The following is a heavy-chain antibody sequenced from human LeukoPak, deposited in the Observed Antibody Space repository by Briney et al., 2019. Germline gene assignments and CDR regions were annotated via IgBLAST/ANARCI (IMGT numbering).Heavy chain of an antibody. CDR3: AKVSEDSGGGPASDAFAS. Sequence: GGSLRLSCAASGFTVSSNYMSWVRQAPGKGLERVSVIYSGGSTYYVDSVKGRFTISRDNSKNTLYLQMNSLRIEDTAVYYCAKVSEDSGGGPASDAFASWGRGTMVTVSS. CDR1: GFTVSSNY. CDR2: IYSGGST. D-gene: IGHD2-15*01. J-gene: IGHJ3*02. V-gene: IGHV3-66*01.